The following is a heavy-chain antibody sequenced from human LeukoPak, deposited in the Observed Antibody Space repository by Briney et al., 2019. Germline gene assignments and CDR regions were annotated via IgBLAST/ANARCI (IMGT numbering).Heavy chain of an antibody. Sequence: SETLSLTCAVYGGSFSGYYWGWIRQPPGKGLEWIGSIYHSGSTYYNPSLKSRVTISVDTSKNQFSLKLSSVTAADTAVYYCARAYDFWSGYYLDYWGQGTLVTVSS. CDR2: IYHSGST. CDR3: ARAYDFWSGYYLDY. V-gene: IGHV4-38-2*01. J-gene: IGHJ4*02. D-gene: IGHD3-3*01. CDR1: GGSFSGYY.